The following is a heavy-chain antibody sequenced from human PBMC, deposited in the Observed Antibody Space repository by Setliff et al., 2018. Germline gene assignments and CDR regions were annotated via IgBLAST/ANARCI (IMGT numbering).Heavy chain of an antibody. CDR2: MNPNSGNT. CDR3: ARGLRQNRSNSDVFDI. J-gene: IGHJ3*02. V-gene: IGHV1-8*02. Sequence: ASVKVSCKASGYTLTNYDINWLRQAAGQGLEWMGWMNPNSGNTGYAQKFQGRVTMTRNTSISTVYMELSSLRYEDMAVYYCARGLRQNRSNSDVFDIWGQGTEVTVS. CDR1: GYTLTNYD. D-gene: IGHD4-4*01.